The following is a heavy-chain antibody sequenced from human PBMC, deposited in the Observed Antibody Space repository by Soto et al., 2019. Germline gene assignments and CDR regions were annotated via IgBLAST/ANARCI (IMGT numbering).Heavy chain of an antibody. CDR1: GFTFSNYA. Sequence: GGSLRLSCSTSGFTFSNYAMHWVRQAPDKGLEYVSAISSNGGGTYYADSVKGRFIISRDNSKNTLYLQMNSLRAEDTAVYYCAKDNDRGVINYFDYWGQGTLVTVSS. J-gene: IGHJ4*02. CDR2: ISSNGGGT. V-gene: IGHV3-64*04. D-gene: IGHD3-10*02. CDR3: AKDNDRGVINYFDY.